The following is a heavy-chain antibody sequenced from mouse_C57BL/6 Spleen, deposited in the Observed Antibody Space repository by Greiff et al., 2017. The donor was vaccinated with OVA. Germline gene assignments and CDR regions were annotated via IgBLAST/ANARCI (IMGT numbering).Heavy chain of an antibody. CDR2: IDPSDSET. CDR3: ARRPLYYGSSYDAMDY. D-gene: IGHD1-1*01. CDR1: GYTFTSYW. Sequence: QVQLKQPGAELVRPGSSVKLSCKASGYTFTSYWMHWVKQRPIQGLEWIGNIDPSDSETHYNQKFKDKATLTVDKSSSTAYMQLSSLTSEDSAVYYCARRPLYYGSSYDAMDYWGQGTSVTVSS. V-gene: IGHV1-52*01. J-gene: IGHJ4*01.